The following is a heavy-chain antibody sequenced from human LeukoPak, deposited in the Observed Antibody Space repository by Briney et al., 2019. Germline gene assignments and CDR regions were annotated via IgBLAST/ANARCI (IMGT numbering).Heavy chain of an antibody. V-gene: IGHV1-18*01. Sequence: ASVKVSCKASGCTFTSYGISWVRRAPGQGLEWMGWISAYNGNTNYAQKLRGRVTMPTDTSTRTAYMALRSLRSDDTAVYYCARDESTSMLWWWGQGTLVTVSS. CDR2: ISAYNGNT. CDR1: GCTFTSYG. CDR3: ARDESTSMLWW. J-gene: IGHJ1*01. D-gene: IGHD2-21*01.